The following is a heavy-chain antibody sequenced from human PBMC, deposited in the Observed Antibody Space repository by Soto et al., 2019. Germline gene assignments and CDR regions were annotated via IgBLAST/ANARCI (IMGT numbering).Heavy chain of an antibody. CDR2: INAGNGNT. J-gene: IGHJ6*02. D-gene: IGHD2-15*01. CDR1: GYTFTSYA. Sequence: DSVQVSCKASGYTFTSYAMHWVRQAPGQRLEWMGWINAGNGNTKYSQKFQGRVTITRDTSASTAYMELSSLRSEDTAVYYCARDSDIVVSSVPMGAGYYYNALDGWGQGTTVTVYS. CDR3: ARDSDIVVSSVPMGAGYYYNALDG. V-gene: IGHV1-3*01.